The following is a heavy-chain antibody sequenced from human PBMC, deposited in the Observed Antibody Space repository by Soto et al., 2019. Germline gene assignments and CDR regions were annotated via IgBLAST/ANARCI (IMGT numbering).Heavy chain of an antibody. CDR3: ARARRLENWFDP. D-gene: IGHD5-12*01. Sequence: SETLSLTCTVSGGSLFGDYCTWIRQPAGGGLEWIGRINSDGNTNYSPSLKSRVTMSVDPSTNHFSLKLTSVTAADTASYFCARARRLENWFDPWGPGIQVTVSS. CDR1: GGSLFGDY. V-gene: IGHV4-4*07. CDR2: INSDGNT. J-gene: IGHJ5*02.